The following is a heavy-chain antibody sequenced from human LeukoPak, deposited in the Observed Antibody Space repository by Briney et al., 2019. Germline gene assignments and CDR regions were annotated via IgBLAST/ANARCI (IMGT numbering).Heavy chain of an antibody. V-gene: IGHV1-8*01. Sequence: ASVKVSCKASGYTFSSYDINWVRQAAGQGLEWMGWMNPNSGNAGYAQKFQGRISITRNTSTNTAYMELSGLRSEDTAVYYCARGPRVFGVVIAPYWYFYFWGRGTLVTVSS. CDR3: ARGPRVFGVVIAPYWYFYF. D-gene: IGHD3-3*01. CDR2: MNPNSGNA. J-gene: IGHJ2*01. CDR1: GYTFSSYD.